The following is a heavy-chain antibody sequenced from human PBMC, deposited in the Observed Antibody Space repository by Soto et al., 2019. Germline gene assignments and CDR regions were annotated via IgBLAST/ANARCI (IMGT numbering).Heavy chain of an antibody. CDR3: ARTVLGPDLLADSFVDYYYYMDV. CDR2: INHSGST. Sequence: SETLSHACGDYGGSFSGYYWSWIRHPPGKGLEWIGEINHSGSTNDNPSLKRRVTFSADSSRGQFSLRLNSVTAADTAVYYCARTVLGPDLLADSFVDYYYYMDVWGQGTTVTVSS. J-gene: IGHJ6*03. V-gene: IGHV4-34*01. CDR1: GGSFSGYY. D-gene: IGHD3-9*01.